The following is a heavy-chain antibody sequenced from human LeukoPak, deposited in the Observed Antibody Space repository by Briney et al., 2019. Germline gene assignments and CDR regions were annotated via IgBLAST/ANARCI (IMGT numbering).Heavy chain of an antibody. CDR1: GGSVSSSSYY. V-gene: IGHV4-39*01. CDR2: IYYSGST. CDR3: ASVRRGFGESSKYYAYYYMGV. Sequence: SETLSLTCTVSGGSVSSSSYYWGWIRQPPGKGLEWIGSIYYSGSTYYNPSLKSRVTISLDTSKNQFSLKLSSVTAADTAVYYCASVRRGFGESSKYYAYYYMGVWGKGTTVTISS. J-gene: IGHJ6*03. D-gene: IGHD3-10*01.